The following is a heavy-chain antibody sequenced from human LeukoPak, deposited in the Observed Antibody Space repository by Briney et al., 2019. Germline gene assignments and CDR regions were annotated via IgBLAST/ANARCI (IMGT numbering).Heavy chain of an antibody. D-gene: IGHD5-24*01. V-gene: IGHV6-1*01. Sequence: SQTLSLTCAISGDSVSRNSAAWNWIRQSPSRGLEWLGRTYYRSKWYNDYAVSVESRITINPDTSKNQFSLQLNSVTPEDTAVYYCTRADGDRDGYNFWFDPWGQGTLVTVSS. CDR3: TRADGDRDGYNFWFDP. J-gene: IGHJ5*02. CDR1: GDSVSRNSAA. CDR2: TYYRSKWYN.